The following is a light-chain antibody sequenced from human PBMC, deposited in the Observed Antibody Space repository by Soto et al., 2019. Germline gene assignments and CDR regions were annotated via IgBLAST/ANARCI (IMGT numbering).Light chain of an antibody. CDR2: DVS. J-gene: IGKJ4*01. V-gene: IGKV3D-11*02. CDR3: QQRRSSLT. Sequence: EIVLTQSPGTLSLSPGERATLSCRASQSVTNNQFAWFRQKPGQAPRLLIYDVSKRATGIPPRFSGSGAGTDFTLTISSLEPEDSATYYCQQRRSSLTFGGGTKVDIK. CDR1: QSVTNN.